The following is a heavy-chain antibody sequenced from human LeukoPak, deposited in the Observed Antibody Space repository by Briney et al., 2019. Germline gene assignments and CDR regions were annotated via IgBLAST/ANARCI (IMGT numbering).Heavy chain of an antibody. D-gene: IGHD3-9*01. CDR3: AKVADILTGHDY. Sequence: GGSLRLSCAASGFTFSSYGMHWVRQAPGKGLEWVAVISYDGSNKYYADSVKGRFTTSRDNSKNTLYLQMNSLRAEDTAVYYCAKVADILTGHDYWGQGTLVTVSS. CDR1: GFTFSSYG. CDR2: ISYDGSNK. V-gene: IGHV3-30*18. J-gene: IGHJ4*02.